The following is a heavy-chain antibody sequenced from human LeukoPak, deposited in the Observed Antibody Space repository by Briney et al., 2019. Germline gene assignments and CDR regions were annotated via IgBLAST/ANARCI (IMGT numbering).Heavy chain of an antibody. CDR2: IYSGGST. CDR3: ARNFNYYDSSGYDY. V-gene: IGHV3-66*01. CDR1: GFTVSSNY. J-gene: IGHJ4*02. D-gene: IGHD3-22*01. Sequence: GGSLRLSCAASGFTVSSNYMSWVRQAPGKGLEWVSVIYSGGSTYYADSVKGRLTISRDNSKNTLYLQMNSLRAEDTAVYYCARNFNYYDSSGYDYWGQGTLVTVSS.